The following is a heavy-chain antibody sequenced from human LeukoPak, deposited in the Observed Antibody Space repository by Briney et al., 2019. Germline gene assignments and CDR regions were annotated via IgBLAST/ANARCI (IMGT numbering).Heavy chain of an antibody. Sequence: ASVKVSCKASGGTFSSYTISWVRQAPGQGLEWMGGIIPLFGTPDYAQKFQDRLTITADKSTSTAYMELSSLRSEDTAVYYCASATLRCSGGSCYEMDVWGKGTTVTVPS. CDR3: ASATLRCSGGSCYEMDV. V-gene: IGHV1-69*06. CDR1: GGTFSSYT. J-gene: IGHJ6*04. D-gene: IGHD2-15*01. CDR2: IIPLFGTP.